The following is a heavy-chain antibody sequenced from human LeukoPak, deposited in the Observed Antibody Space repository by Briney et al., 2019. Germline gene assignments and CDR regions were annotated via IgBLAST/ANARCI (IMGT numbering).Heavy chain of an antibody. V-gene: IGHV3-30-3*01. CDR3: ARAPYYYGSGIYGSWFDP. CDR2: ISYDGSNK. Sequence: GGSLRLSCAASGFTFSGYPIHWVRQAPGKGLEWVAVISYDGSNKYYADSVKGRFTISRDNSKNTLYLQMNSLRAEDTAVYYCARAPYYYGSGIYGSWFDPWGQGTLVTVSS. D-gene: IGHD3-10*01. J-gene: IGHJ5*02. CDR1: GFTFSGYP.